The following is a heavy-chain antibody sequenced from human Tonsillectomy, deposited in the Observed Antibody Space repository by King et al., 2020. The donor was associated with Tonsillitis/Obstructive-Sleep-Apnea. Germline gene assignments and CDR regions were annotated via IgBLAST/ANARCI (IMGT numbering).Heavy chain of an antibody. CDR2: IYSGGST. CDR1: GFTVSSNY. CDR3: ATSPVSGSSFYFDY. J-gene: IGHJ4*02. V-gene: IGHV3-53*01. Sequence: VQLVESGGGLIQPGGSLRLSCAASGFTVSSNYMSWVRQAPGKGLEWVSVIYSGGSTYYADSVKGRLTISRGNSKNTLYLQMNSLRAEDTAVYYCATSPVSGSSFYFDYGGQGTLVTVSS. D-gene: IGHD6-6*01.